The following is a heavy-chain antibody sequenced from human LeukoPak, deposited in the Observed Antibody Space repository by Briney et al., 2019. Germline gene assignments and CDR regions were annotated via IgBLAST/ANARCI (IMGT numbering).Heavy chain of an antibody. J-gene: IGHJ6*03. Sequence: SETLSLTCTVSGGSISSYYWSWVRQPPGKGLEWIGYIYYSGSTYYNPSLKSRVTISVDTSKNQFSLKLSSVTAADTAVYYCARTRESAARYYYYYMDVWGKGTTVTVSS. CDR1: GGSISSYY. CDR2: IYYSGST. CDR3: ARTRESAARYYYYYMDV. D-gene: IGHD2-2*01. V-gene: IGHV4-59*12.